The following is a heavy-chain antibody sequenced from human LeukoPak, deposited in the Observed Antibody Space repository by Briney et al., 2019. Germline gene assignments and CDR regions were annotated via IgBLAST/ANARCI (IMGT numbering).Heavy chain of an antibody. CDR3: ARSGYSSFDY. V-gene: IGHV4-61*02. CDR2: IYASGST. D-gene: IGHD3-3*01. CDR1: GGSLSSGSDC. J-gene: IGHJ4*02. Sequence: PSETLSLTCTVSGGSLSSGSDCWSWIRQSAGKGLEWIGRIYASGSTNYNPSLKSRVTISVDTSKNQFSLKLSSVTAADTAVYYCARSGYSSFDYWGQGTLVTVSS.